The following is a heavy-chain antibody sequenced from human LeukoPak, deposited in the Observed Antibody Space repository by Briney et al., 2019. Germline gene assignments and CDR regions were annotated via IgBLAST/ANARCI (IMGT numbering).Heavy chain of an antibody. Sequence: GGPLRLSCTASGFTFSDYEMNWVRQAPGKGLEWVAYISTSGSSVYYADSLKGRFTVSRDNAKSSLFLQVDSLTVADTAVYYCARVGREVTTGYFDDWGQGTLVAVSS. CDR2: ISTSGSSV. CDR1: GFTFSDYE. V-gene: IGHV3-48*03. D-gene: IGHD2-21*02. J-gene: IGHJ4*02. CDR3: ARVGREVTTGYFDD.